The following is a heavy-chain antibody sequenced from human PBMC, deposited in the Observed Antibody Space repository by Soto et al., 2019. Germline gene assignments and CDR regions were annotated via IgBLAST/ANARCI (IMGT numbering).Heavy chain of an antibody. Sequence: QVQLVQSGAEVKKPGASVKVSCKASGYTLTSNSIGWVRQAPGQGLEWMGWSNVYNGNTKYAQQLQGRVTLTTDTATSTAYMVLRSLSTDDTAVDYCAGISSARSGWLPDYWGQGPLVTVSS. CDR2: SNVYNGNT. CDR3: AGISSARSGWLPDY. J-gene: IGHJ4*02. CDR1: GYTLTSNS. V-gene: IGHV1-18*04. D-gene: IGHD6-19*01.